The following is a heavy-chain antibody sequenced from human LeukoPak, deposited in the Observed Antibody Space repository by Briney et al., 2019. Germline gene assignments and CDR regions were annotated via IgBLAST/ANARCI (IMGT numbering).Heavy chain of an antibody. Sequence: GGSLRLSCEVSGFSLSGYWMSWVRQTPGKGLEWVANIIQGGSAKYYADSVKGRFTISRDNAKNSLYLQMNSLKAEDTAVYYCARGVAGDYLMSKYYFFYRDVWGKGTTVTVSS. CDR2: IIQGGSAK. CDR1: GFSLSGYW. CDR3: ARGVAGDYLMSKYYFFYRDV. J-gene: IGHJ6*03. D-gene: IGHD6-19*01. V-gene: IGHV3-7*01.